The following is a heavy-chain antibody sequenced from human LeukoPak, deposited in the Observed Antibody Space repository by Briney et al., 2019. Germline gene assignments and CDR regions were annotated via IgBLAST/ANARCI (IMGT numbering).Heavy chain of an antibody. CDR3: ARTTEGYCRGRSCYSYYYYMDV. V-gene: IGHV4-38-2*02. D-gene: IGHD2-15*01. CDR1: GYSISSGYY. CDR2: IYHSGST. Sequence: SETLSLTCTVSGYSISSGYYWGWIRQPPGKGLEWIGSIYHSGSTYYNPSLKSRVTISVDTSKNQVSLKLSSVTAADTAVYYCARTTEGYCRGRSCYSYYYYMDVWGKGTTVTVSS. J-gene: IGHJ6*03.